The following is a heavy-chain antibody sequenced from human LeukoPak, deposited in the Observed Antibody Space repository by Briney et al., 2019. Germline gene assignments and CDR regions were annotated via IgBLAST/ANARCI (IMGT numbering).Heavy chain of an antibody. CDR3: ARVRGYSLFDY. J-gene: IGHJ4*02. D-gene: IGHD5-18*01. CDR2: INPSGGTT. CDR1: GYSFTSYY. V-gene: IGHV1-46*01. Sequence: ASVTVSCKAFGYSFTSYYMHWVRQAPGQGLEWMGIINPSGGTTSYAQRFQDRVTMTRGTSTSTVYMELSSLRSEDTAVYFCARVRGYSLFDYWGQGILVTVSS.